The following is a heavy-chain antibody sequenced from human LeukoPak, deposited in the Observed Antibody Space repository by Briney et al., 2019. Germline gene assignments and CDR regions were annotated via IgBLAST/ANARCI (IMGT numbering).Heavy chain of an antibody. CDR2: ISYDGRNK. V-gene: IGHV3-30*18. J-gene: IGHJ4*02. CDR1: GFTFNSYV. Sequence: GGSLRLSCAASGFTFNSYVMHWVRQAPGKGLEWVAVISYDGRNKYYADSVKGRFTISRDNSKNTLYLQMNSLRAEDTAVYYCAKGGVSVAGYIDYWGQGTLVTVSS. D-gene: IGHD1-1*01. CDR3: AKGGVSVAGYIDY.